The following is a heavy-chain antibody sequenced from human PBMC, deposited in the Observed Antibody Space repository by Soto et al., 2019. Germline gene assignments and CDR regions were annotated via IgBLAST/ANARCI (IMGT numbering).Heavy chain of an antibody. CDR3: VRGGYTHGHETLDY. CDR2: ILYDGSKK. J-gene: IGHJ4*02. CDR1: GFTFNIYG. V-gene: IGHV3-30*03. D-gene: IGHD5-18*01. Sequence: GGSLRLSCAASGFTFNIYGMHWVRQAPGKGLEWVALILYDGSKKYYTDSVKGRFTISRDNSKNTSKSQFSLSLTSVTAADTALYYCVRGGYTHGHETLDYWGQGTQVTVSS.